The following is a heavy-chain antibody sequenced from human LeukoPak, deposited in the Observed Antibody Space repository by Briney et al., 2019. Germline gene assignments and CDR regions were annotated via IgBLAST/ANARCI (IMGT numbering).Heavy chain of an antibody. D-gene: IGHD1-14*01. V-gene: IGHV3-74*01. Sequence: GGSLRLSCAASGFTFSRFWMHWVRQAPGKGLVWVSRINLDGSSTSYADSVKGRFTISRVNAKNTLYLQMSSLRDEDTAVYYCSKTTWFDPSGEGSPVTLYS. CDR2: INLDGSST. CDR3: SKTTWFDP. CDR1: GFTFSRFW. J-gene: IGHJ5*02.